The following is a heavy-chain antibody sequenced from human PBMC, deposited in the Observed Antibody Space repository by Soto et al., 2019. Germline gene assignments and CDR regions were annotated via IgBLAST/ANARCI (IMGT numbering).Heavy chain of an antibody. V-gene: IGHV1-3*01. J-gene: IGHJ5*02. D-gene: IGHD6-13*01. CDR3: AREYSSSWYPPHWFDP. CDR1: GYTFTSYA. Sequence: ASVKVSCKASGYTFTSYAMHWVRQAPGQRLEWMGRINAGNGNTKYSQKFQGRVTITRDTSASTAYMELSSLRSEDTAVYYCAREYSSSWYPPHWFDPWGQGTLVTVSS. CDR2: INAGNGNT.